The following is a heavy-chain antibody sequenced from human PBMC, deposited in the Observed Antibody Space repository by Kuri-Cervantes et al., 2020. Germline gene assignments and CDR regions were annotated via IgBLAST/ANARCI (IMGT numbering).Heavy chain of an antibody. J-gene: IGHJ4*02. CDR2: ISYDGSNK. V-gene: IGHV3-30-3*01. CDR3: ARDNGGYDSSGFDY. Sequence: GESLKISCAASGFTFSSYAMHWVRQAPGKGLEWVAVISYDGSNKYYADSVKGRFTISRDNSKNTLYLQMNSLRAEDTAVYYCARDNGGYDSSGFDYWGQGTLVTVSS. D-gene: IGHD3-22*01. CDR1: GFTFSSYA.